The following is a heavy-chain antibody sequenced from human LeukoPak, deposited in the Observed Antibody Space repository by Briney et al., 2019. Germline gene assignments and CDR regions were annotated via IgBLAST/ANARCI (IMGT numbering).Heavy chain of an antibody. V-gene: IGHV4-4*07. Sequence: PSGTLSLTCTVSGDSISSYYYNWIRQPAGKGLEWIGRIYRSGTTYYNLSLKSRLTMSVDTSKNQFSLKLTSVTAADTALYFCALLGSSALDYWGQGALVTVSS. CDR2: IYRSGTT. CDR3: ALLGSSALDY. J-gene: IGHJ4*02. D-gene: IGHD3-22*01. CDR1: GDSISSYY.